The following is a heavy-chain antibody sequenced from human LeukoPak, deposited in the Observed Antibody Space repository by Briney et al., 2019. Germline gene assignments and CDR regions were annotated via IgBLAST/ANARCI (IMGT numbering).Heavy chain of an antibody. Sequence: ASVKVSYKASGYTFTNYGISWLRQAPGQGLEWMGWISAYNGNTNYAQKLQGRVTMTTDTSTSTAYMELRSLRSDDTAVYYCAREIAAAMGYYFDYWGQGTLVTVSS. CDR2: ISAYNGNT. D-gene: IGHD5-18*01. CDR3: AREIAAAMGYYFDY. J-gene: IGHJ4*02. V-gene: IGHV1-18*01. CDR1: GYTFTNYG.